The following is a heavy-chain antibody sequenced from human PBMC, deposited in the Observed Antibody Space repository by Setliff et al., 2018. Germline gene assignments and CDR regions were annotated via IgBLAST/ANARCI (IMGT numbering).Heavy chain of an antibody. CDR2: ISSSGSTI. CDR3: ARVHYETSTYSPTLFDH. Sequence: PGGSLRLSCAASGFTFSDYYMSWIRQAPGKGLEWVSYISSSGSTIYYADSVKGRFTISRDNSKNSVFLQMNSLRVEDTAVYYCARVHYETSTYSPTLFDHWGQGALVTVSS. V-gene: IGHV3-11*01. CDR1: GFTFSDYY. D-gene: IGHD3-22*01. J-gene: IGHJ4*02.